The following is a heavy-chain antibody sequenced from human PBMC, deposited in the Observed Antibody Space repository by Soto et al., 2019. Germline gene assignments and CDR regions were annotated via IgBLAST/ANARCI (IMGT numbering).Heavy chain of an antibody. CDR2: INPNSGGT. V-gene: IGHV1-2*02. Sequence: ASVKVSCKASGYTFTGYYMHWVRQAPGQGLEWMGWINPNSGGTNYAQKFQGRVTMTRDTSISTAYMELSRLRSDDTAVYYCALPGVDGYNVGGIDYWGQGTMVTVSS. CDR1: GYTFTGYY. D-gene: IGHD5-12*01. J-gene: IGHJ4*02. CDR3: ALPGVDGYNVGGIDY.